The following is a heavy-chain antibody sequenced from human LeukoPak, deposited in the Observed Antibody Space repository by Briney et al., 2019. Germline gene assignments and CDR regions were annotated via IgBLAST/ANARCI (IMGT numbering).Heavy chain of an antibody. CDR3: ARRGSSGWHFDY. Sequence: PSETLSLTCTVSGGSISRYYWSWIRQPPGKGLEWIGYIYYSGSTNYDPSLKSRVTISVDTSKNQFSLKLSSVTAADTAVYYCARRGSSGWHFDYWGQGTLVTVSS. J-gene: IGHJ4*02. CDR1: GGSISRYY. V-gene: IGHV4-59*01. D-gene: IGHD6-19*01. CDR2: IYYSGST.